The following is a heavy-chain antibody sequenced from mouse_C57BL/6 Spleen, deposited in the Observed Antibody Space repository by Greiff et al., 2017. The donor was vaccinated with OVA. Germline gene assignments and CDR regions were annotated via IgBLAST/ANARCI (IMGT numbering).Heavy chain of an antibody. CDR2: IDPETGGT. D-gene: IGHD1-1*01. Sequence: VQLQESGAELVRPGASVTLSCKASGYTFTDYEMHWVKQTPVHGLEWIGAIDPETGGTAYNQKFKGKAILTADKSSSTAYMELRSLTSEDSAVYYCTSLRYYGLFAYWGQGTLVTVSA. V-gene: IGHV1-15*01. J-gene: IGHJ3*01. CDR3: TSLRYYGLFAY. CDR1: GYTFTDYE.